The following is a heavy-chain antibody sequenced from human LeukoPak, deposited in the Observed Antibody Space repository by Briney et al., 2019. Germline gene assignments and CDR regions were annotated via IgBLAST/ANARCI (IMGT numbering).Heavy chain of an antibody. CDR3: ARGYSGGSRTGYYYYYYMDV. CDR2: INSDGSST. Sequence: PGGSLRLSCAASGFTFSSYWMHWVRQAPGKGLGWVSRINSDGSSTSYADSVKGRFTISRDNAKNTLYLQMNSLRAEDTAVYYCARGYSGGSRTGYYYYYYMDVWGKGTTVTVSS. D-gene: IGHD3-10*01. J-gene: IGHJ6*03. CDR1: GFTFSSYW. V-gene: IGHV3-74*01.